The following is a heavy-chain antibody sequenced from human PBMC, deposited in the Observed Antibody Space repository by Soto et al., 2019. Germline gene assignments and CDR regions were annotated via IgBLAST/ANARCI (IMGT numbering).Heavy chain of an antibody. J-gene: IGHJ4*02. Sequence: VGSLRLSCAASGFTFSSYGMNWVRQAPGKGLEWVSSISSSSSYIYYADSVKGRFTISRDNAKNSLYLQMNSLRAEDTAVYYCARSGLVYLDYWGQGTLVTVSS. V-gene: IGHV3-21*01. D-gene: IGHD2-8*01. CDR1: GFTFSSYG. CDR3: ARSGLVYLDY. CDR2: ISSSSSYI.